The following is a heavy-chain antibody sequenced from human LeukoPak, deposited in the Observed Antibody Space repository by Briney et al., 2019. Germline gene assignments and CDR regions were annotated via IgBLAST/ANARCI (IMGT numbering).Heavy chain of an antibody. D-gene: IGHD2-2*01. J-gene: IGHJ6*02. Sequence: SETLSLTCAVYGGSFSGYYWSWIRQPPGKGLEWIGEINHSGSTNYNPSLKSRVTISVDTSKNQFSLKLSSVTAADTAVYYCARVSVGYCSSTSCRYYCYYGMDVWGQGTTVTVSS. CDR2: INHSGST. V-gene: IGHV4-34*01. CDR1: GGSFSGYY. CDR3: ARVSVGYCSSTSCRYYCYYGMDV.